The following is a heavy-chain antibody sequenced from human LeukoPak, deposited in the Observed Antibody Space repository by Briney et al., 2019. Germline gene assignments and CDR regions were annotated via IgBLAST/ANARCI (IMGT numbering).Heavy chain of an antibody. CDR3: AKDPAQLYYFDC. V-gene: IGHV3-23*01. CDR1: GFTFSSYS. D-gene: IGHD2-15*01. J-gene: IGHJ4*02. CDR2: ISTTGTST. Sequence: GGSLRLSCAASGFTFSSYSMNWVRQAPGKGLEWVSDISTTGTSTSYADSVKGRFTISRDNSKNTLYLQMISLRAEDTAVYYCAKDPAQLYYFDCWGQGTLVTVSS.